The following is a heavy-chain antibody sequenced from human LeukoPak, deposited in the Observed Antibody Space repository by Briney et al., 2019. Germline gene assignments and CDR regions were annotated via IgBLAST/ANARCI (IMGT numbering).Heavy chain of an antibody. V-gene: IGHV4-4*07. CDR3: ASPGHYDIPNLDAFDI. CDR1: GGSISSYY. CDR2: IYTSGST. Sequence: SETLSLTCTVSGGSISSYYWSWIRQPAGKGLEWIGRIYTSGSTNYNPSLKSRVTMSVDTSKNQFSLKLSSVTAADTAVYYCASPGHYDIPNLDAFDIWGQGTMVTVSS. J-gene: IGHJ3*02. D-gene: IGHD3-9*01.